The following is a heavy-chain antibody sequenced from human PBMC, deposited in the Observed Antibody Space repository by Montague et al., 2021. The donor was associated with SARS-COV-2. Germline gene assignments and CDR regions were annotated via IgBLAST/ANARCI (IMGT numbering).Heavy chain of an antibody. CDR2: INHSGSA. CDR1: GGSFSGYY. CDR3: ARVRYYGSGTSLGMDV. J-gene: IGHJ6*02. D-gene: IGHD3-10*01. V-gene: IGHV4-34*01. Sequence: ETLSLTCAVYGGSFSGYYWSWIRQPPGKGLEWIGEINHSGSANYNPSLKSRVTISVDTSKNQFSLKLSSVTAADTAVYYCARVRYYGSGTSLGMDVWGQGTTVPVSS.